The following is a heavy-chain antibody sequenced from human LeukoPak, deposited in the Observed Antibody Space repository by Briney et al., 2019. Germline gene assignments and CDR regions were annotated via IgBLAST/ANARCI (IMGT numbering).Heavy chain of an antibody. Sequence: GGPLRLSCAASGFTFSSYSMNWVRQAPGKGLERVSSISSCNSYIYYADSVKGRFTISRDHAKRTLDLQMNSVRAEDTDVYYGSSKHGAFDYWGQGTLVTVSS. J-gene: IGHJ4*02. CDR1: GFTFSSYS. V-gene: IGHV3-21*01. CDR3: SSKHGAFDY. D-gene: IGHD4-17*01. CDR2: ISSCNSYI.